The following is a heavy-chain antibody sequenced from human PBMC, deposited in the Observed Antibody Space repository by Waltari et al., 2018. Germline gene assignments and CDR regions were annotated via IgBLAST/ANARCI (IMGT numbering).Heavy chain of an antibody. CDR3: ARVAYSSSWHGNQRYLDY. J-gene: IGHJ4*02. D-gene: IGHD6-13*01. CDR2: MNPNSGNT. CDR1: GYTFTSYA. Sequence: QVQLVQSGAEVKKPGASVKVSCKASGYTFTSYAINWVRKATGQGLEGMGWMNPNSGNTGYAQKFQGRVTITRNTSISTAYMELSSLRSEDTAVYYCARVAYSSSWHGNQRYLDYWGQGTLVTVSS. V-gene: IGHV1-8*03.